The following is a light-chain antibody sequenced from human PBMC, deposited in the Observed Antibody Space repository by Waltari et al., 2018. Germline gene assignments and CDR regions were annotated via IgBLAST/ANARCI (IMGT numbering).Light chain of an antibody. Sequence: EVVLTQSPGTLSLSPGERATLSCRASQSISRYLAWYQQKPGQAPRLLIYGSSCRAPGTPDSFSGSGSGTDFSLTISRLEPDDFAVYYCQNHERLPATFGQGTKVEIK. V-gene: IGKV3-20*01. CDR3: QNHERLPAT. J-gene: IGKJ1*01. CDR1: QSISRY. CDR2: GSS.